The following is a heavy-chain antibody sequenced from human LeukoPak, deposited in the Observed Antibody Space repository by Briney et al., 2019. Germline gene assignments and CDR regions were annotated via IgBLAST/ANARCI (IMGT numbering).Heavy chain of an antibody. Sequence: ASVKVSCTASGYTFTSYGISWVRQAPGQGLEWMGWISAYNGNTNYAQKLQGRVTMTTDTSTSTAYMELRSLRSDDTAVYYCARHTRGDYDYYYYYGMDVWGQGTTVTVSS. CDR3: ARHTRGDYDYYYYYGMDV. CDR2: ISAYNGNT. D-gene: IGHD4-17*01. V-gene: IGHV1-18*01. J-gene: IGHJ6*02. CDR1: GYTFTSYG.